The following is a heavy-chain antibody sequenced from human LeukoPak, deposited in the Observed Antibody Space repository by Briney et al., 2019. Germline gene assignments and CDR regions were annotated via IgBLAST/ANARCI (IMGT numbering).Heavy chain of an antibody. CDR1: GGSFSGYY. J-gene: IGHJ4*02. V-gene: IGHV4-34*01. Sequence: SETLSLTCAVYGGSFSGYYWSWIRQPPGKGLEWIGEINHSGSTNYNPSLKSRVTISVDTSKNQFSLKLSSVTAADTAVYYCANRRYFDYYFDYWGQGTPVTVSS. D-gene: IGHD3-9*01. CDR3: ANRRYFDYYFDY. CDR2: INHSGST.